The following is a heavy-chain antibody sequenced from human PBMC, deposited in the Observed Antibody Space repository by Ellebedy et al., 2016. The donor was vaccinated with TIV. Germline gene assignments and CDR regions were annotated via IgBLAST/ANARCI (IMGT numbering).Heavy chain of an antibody. J-gene: IGHJ4*02. CDR1: GTTLTTGSYY. Sequence: MPSETLSLTCTVSGTTLTTGSYYWSWVRQPPGKRLERIGYGYYTGATRYSPSLKSRVTISLDTSQNQFSLNLNSVTAADTAVYYCARGYAGYDFDHWGQGILVTVSS. V-gene: IGHV4-61*01. CDR3: ARGYAGYDFDH. D-gene: IGHD5-12*01. CDR2: GYYTGAT.